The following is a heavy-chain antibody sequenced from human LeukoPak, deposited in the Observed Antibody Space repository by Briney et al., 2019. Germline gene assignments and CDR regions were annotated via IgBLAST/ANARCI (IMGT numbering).Heavy chain of an antibody. CDR1: GHTFTSYG. CDR2: ISAYDGNT. J-gene: IGHJ5*02. Sequence: GASVNVSCKASGHTFTSYGISWVRQAPGQGLEWMGWISAYDGNTNYAQKLPGRVTMTTNTPTSTAYTELRSLSHDDTAVYYCARAWSPITMVRGTNWFDPWGQGTLVPVSS. D-gene: IGHD3-10*01. V-gene: IGHV1-18*01. CDR3: ARAWSPITMVRGTNWFDP.